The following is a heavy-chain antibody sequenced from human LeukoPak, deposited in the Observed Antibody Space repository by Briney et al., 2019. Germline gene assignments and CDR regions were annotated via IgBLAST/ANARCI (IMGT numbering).Heavy chain of an antibody. J-gene: IGHJ4*02. CDR2: ISGNGGST. CDR1: GFSFSSYV. Sequence: PGGSLILSCVASGFSFSSYVMNWVRQAPGTGLEWVSAISGNGGSTYYADSVKGRFTISRDNSKNTLSLQMNSLRAEDTAVYYCAKGIELWLTCFDHWGQGTLVTASS. D-gene: IGHD5-18*01. V-gene: IGHV3-23*01. CDR3: AKGIELWLTCFDH.